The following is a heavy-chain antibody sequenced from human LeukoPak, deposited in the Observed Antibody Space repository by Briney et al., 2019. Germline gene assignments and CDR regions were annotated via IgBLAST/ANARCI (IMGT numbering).Heavy chain of an antibody. CDR3: AREGYNSGPDFDY. Sequence: GGSLRLSCAASGFTFRSYAMQWVRQAPGKGLEWVGRTKDRVNSYTAEYAASVKGRFTISRDVLKGSLYLQMNSPKTDDTAVYYCAREGYNSGPDFDYWGQGTLVTVSS. CDR1: GFTFRSYA. J-gene: IGHJ4*02. D-gene: IGHD6-19*01. CDR2: TKDRVNSYTA. V-gene: IGHV3-72*01.